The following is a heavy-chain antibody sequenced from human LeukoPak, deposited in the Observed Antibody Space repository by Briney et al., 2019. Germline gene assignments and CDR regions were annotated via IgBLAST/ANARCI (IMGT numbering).Heavy chain of an antibody. J-gene: IGHJ4*02. CDR1: GGSISSYY. D-gene: IGHD3-22*01. CDR2: IYSSGST. Sequence: SETLSLTCTVSGGSISSYYWSWIRQPAGKGLEWIGRIYSSGSTTYNPSLKSRVTMSVDTSKTQFSLKLSSVTAADTAVYYCARDYYDSSGYRDYFDYWGQGTLVTVSS. CDR3: ARDYYDSSGYRDYFDY. V-gene: IGHV4-4*07.